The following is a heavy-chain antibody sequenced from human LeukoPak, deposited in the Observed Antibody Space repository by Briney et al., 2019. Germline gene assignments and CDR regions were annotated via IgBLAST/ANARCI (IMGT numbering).Heavy chain of an antibody. CDR2: INHSGST. Sequence: SETLSLTCAVYGGSFSGYYWSWIRQPPGKGLEWIGEINHSGSTNYNPSLKSRVTISVDTSKNQFSLKLSSVTAADTAVYYCARGRVVFRPWGQGTLATVSS. CDR1: GGSFSGYY. D-gene: IGHD3-16*01. V-gene: IGHV4-34*01. J-gene: IGHJ5*02. CDR3: ARGRVVFRP.